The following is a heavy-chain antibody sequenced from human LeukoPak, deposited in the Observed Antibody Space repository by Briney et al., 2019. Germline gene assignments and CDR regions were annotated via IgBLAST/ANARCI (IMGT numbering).Heavy chain of an antibody. CDR2: TYYRSKWYN. CDR1: GDSVSSNSAA. Sequence: PSQTLSLTCAISGDSVSSNSAAWNWIRQSPSRGLEWLGRTYYRSKWYNDYAVSVKSRITINPDTSKNQFSLQLNSVTPEDTAVYYCARDTPTTFLGIPQTLDYWGQGTLVTVSS. CDR3: ARDTPTTFLGIPQTLDY. J-gene: IGHJ4*02. D-gene: IGHD3-16*01. V-gene: IGHV6-1*01.